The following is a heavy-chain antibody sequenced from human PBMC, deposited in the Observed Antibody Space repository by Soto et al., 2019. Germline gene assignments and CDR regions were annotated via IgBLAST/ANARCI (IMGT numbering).Heavy chain of an antibody. J-gene: IGHJ5*02. D-gene: IGHD3-10*01. CDR2: IHSSGSA. CDR1: GGSVSNNY. V-gene: IGHV4-59*02. Sequence: QVQLKESGPGLVEPSESLSLTCTVSGGSVSNNYWTWIRQPPGRGLEWLGYIHSSGSAQYNSSLEGRVTFAVDTSRGQCSLQLRSVASVDTAVYYCTRVAPGGLFDPWGQGILVTVSS. CDR3: TRVAPGGLFDP.